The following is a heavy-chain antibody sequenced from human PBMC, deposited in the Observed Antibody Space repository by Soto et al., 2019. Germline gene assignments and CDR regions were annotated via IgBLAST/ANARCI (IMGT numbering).Heavy chain of an antibody. Sequence: GASVKVSCKASGGTFSSDAISWVRQAPGQGLEWRGGIIPIFGRAYYAQKFQGRVTMTADEATSTAYMELSSLRSQDTAVYYCAGDDCRAGSYKSGYYYNYGMDVWGQGTTVTVSS. CDR1: GGTFSSDA. CDR3: AGDDCRAGSYKSGYYYNYGMDV. D-gene: IGHD3-10*01. J-gene: IGHJ6*02. V-gene: IGHV1-69*13. CDR2: IIPIFGRA.